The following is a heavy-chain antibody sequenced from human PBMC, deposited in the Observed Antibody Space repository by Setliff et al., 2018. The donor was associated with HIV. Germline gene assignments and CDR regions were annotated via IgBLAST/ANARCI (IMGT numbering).Heavy chain of an antibody. CDR1: GYTFTSYA. Sequence: ASVKVSCKASGYTFTSYAMNWVRQAPGQGLDWMGWINTNTGNPTYAQGFTGRFVFSLDTSVSTAYLQISSLKAEDTAVYYCARVGSYDFWSGLYYYYYYMDVWGKGTTVAVSS. V-gene: IGHV7-4-1*02. CDR3: ARVGSYDFWSGLYYYYYYMDV. J-gene: IGHJ6*03. D-gene: IGHD3-3*01. CDR2: INTNTGNP.